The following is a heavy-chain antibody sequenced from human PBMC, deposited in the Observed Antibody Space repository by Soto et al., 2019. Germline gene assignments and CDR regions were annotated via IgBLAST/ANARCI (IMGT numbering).Heavy chain of an antibody. J-gene: IGHJ6*02. Sequence: SVKVSCKASGFTFTSSAVQWVRQARGQRLEWIGWIVVGRGNTNYAQKFQERVTITRDMSTSTAYMELSSLRSEDTAVYYCAAEPSLVVPLGYYGMDVWGQGTTVTVSS. CDR3: AAEPSLVVPLGYYGMDV. V-gene: IGHV1-58*01. CDR1: GFTFTSSA. D-gene: IGHD3-22*01. CDR2: IVVGRGNT.